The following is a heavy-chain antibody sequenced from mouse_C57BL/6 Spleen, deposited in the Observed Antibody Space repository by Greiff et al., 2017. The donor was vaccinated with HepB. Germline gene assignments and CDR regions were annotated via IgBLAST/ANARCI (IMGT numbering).Heavy chain of an antibody. D-gene: IGHD2-4*01. Sequence: SGPELVKPGASVKIPCKASGYTFTDYNMDWVKQSHGKSLEWIGDINPNNGGTIYNQKFKGKATLTVDKSSSTAYIELRSLTSEDTAVYYCARGYYDYGAWFAYWGQGTLVTVSA. CDR2: INPNNGGT. CDR3: ARGYYDYGAWFAY. CDR1: GYTFTDYN. V-gene: IGHV1-18*01. J-gene: IGHJ3*01.